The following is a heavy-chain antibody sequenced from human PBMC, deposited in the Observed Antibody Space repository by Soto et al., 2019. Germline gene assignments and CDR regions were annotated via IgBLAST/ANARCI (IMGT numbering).Heavy chain of an antibody. CDR2: ISAGGST. J-gene: IGHJ4*02. CDR1: GFTFSDYA. D-gene: IGHD2-2*02. Sequence: EVQLLDSGGGLVQPGGSLRLSCTASGFTFSDYAMSWVRQPPGKGLEWVSVISAGGSTYYADSVKGRFTVSRANSKNTLYLQMNSLRAEDTAVYYCANVPIWCSSTSCYTESFDYWGQGTLVTVSS. CDR3: ANVPIWCSSTSCYTESFDY. V-gene: IGHV3-23*01.